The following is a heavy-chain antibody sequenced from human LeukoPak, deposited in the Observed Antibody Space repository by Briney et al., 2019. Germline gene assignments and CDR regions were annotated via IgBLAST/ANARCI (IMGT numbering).Heavy chain of an antibody. J-gene: IGHJ4*02. CDR1: GFTFDDYA. CDR3: AKAVMVAATHFDY. CDR2: ISWNSGSI. D-gene: IGHD2-15*01. V-gene: IGHV3-9*01. Sequence: GGSLRLSCAASGFTFDDYAMHWVRHAPGKGLEWVSGISWNSGSIGYADSVKGRFTISRDNAKNSLYLQMNSLRAEDTALYYCAKAVMVAATHFDYWGQGTLVTVSS.